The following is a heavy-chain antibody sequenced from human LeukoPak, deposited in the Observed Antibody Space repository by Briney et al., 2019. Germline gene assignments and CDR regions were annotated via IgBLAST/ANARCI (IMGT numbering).Heavy chain of an antibody. J-gene: IGHJ3*02. CDR1: GFTSPSFA. Sequence: GGSLRLSCAVSGFTSPSFAMAWVSQAPGKGLEWVSSLSGSGQSAHYADSVQGRFTISRDNSRNTLFLQMNSLRVEDTATYYCAKVIDYDALDAGDIWGQGTVVTVSS. CDR3: AKVIDYDALDAGDI. D-gene: IGHD4-17*01. CDR2: LSGSGQSA. V-gene: IGHV3-23*01.